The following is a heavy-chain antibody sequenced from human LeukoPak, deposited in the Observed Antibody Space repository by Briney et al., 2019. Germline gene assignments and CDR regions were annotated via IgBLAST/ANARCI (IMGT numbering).Heavy chain of an antibody. CDR1: GGSISSGDYY. CDR2: IYYSGTT. J-gene: IGHJ4*02. V-gene: IGHV4-30-4*01. Sequence: SETLSLTCTVSGGSISSGDYYWSWIRQPPGKGLEWIGYIYYSGTTYYNPSLKSRVTISVDSSKNQFSLKLTSVTAADTAVYYCARGPYGSGSYYWGQGTLVTVSS. D-gene: IGHD3-10*01. CDR3: ARGPYGSGSYY.